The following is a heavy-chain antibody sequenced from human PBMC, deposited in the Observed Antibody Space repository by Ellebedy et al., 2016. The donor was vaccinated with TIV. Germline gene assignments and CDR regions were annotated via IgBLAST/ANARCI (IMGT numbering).Heavy chain of an antibody. D-gene: IGHD3-22*01. J-gene: IGHJ4*02. CDR1: GFIFSSYW. CDR2: IKQDGSEK. CDR3: AREGGTMIVAFDY. V-gene: IGHV3-7*01. Sequence: GESLKISCAASGFIFSSYWMSWVRQAPGKGLEWVANIKQDGSEKYYVDSVKGRFTISRDNAKNSLYLQMNSLRDEDTAVYYCAREGGTMIVAFDYWGQGTLVTVSS.